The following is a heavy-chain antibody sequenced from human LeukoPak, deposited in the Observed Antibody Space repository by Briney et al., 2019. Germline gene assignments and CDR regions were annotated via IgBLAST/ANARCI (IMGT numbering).Heavy chain of an antibody. J-gene: IGHJ4*02. V-gene: IGHV4-59*01. CDR3: ARQQLSQLYYFDN. Sequence: SETLSLTCTVSGGSISNYWWSWIRQPPGKGLEWIGYVFDSGGTNYNPSLKSRVTISVDTSKKQFSLKLSSVTAADTAVYYCARQQLSQLYYFDNWGQGTLVTVSS. CDR1: GGSISNYW. CDR2: VFDSGGT. D-gene: IGHD6-13*01.